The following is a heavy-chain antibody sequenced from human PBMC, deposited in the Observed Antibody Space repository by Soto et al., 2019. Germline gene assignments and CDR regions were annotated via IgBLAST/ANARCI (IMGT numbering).Heavy chain of an antibody. J-gene: IGHJ4*02. CDR2: ISYDGSNK. V-gene: IGHV3-30-3*01. CDR3: AREGEWELPLWDY. CDR1: GFTFSSYA. D-gene: IGHD1-26*01. Sequence: VQLVESGGGVVQPGRSLRLSCAASGFTFSSYAMHWVRQAPGKGLEWVAVISYDGSNKYYADSVKGRFTISRDNSKNTLYLQMNSLRAEDTAVYYCAREGEWELPLWDYWGQGTLVTVSS.